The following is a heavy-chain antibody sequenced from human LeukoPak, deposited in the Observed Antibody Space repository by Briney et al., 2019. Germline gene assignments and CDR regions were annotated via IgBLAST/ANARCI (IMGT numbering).Heavy chain of an antibody. CDR1: GFTFSSYN. Sequence: PGGSLRLSCAASGFTFSSYNMNWVRQAPGKGLEWVSYISSSSSTIYYADSVKGRFTISRDNAKNSLYLQMHSLRDEDTTVYYCARDLGVIANRVVLFPAAPDYWGQGTLVTVSS. D-gene: IGHD2-2*01. CDR3: ARDLGVIANRVVLFPAAPDY. J-gene: IGHJ4*02. CDR2: ISSSSSTI. V-gene: IGHV3-48*02.